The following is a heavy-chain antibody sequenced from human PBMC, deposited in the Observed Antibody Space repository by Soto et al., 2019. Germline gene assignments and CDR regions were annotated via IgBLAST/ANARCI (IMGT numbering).Heavy chain of an antibody. CDR2: INPNSGGT. Sequence: GASVKVSCKASGYTFTGYYMHWVRQAPGQGLEWMGWINPNSGGTNYAQKFQGWVTMTRDTSISTAYMELSRLRSDDTAVYYCARDRRGASIWGHDAFDLWGQGTMVTV. V-gene: IGHV1-2*04. D-gene: IGHD3-16*01. CDR3: ARDRRGASIWGHDAFDL. J-gene: IGHJ3*01. CDR1: GYTFTGYY.